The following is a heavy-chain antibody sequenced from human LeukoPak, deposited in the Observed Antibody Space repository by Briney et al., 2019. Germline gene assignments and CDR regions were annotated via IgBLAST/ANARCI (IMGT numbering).Heavy chain of an antibody. CDR2: IKPDGTTK. CDR3: ARSIPYGTTWYGRSDY. CDR1: GFTFSDYW. Sequence: GGSLRLSCAAAGFTFSDYWMSWVRQAPGKGLEWVANIKPDGTTKFYVDSVKGRFTISRDNALNSLYLQMNSLRAEDTAIYYCARSIPYGTTWYGRSDYWGQGTLVTVSS. J-gene: IGHJ4*02. D-gene: IGHD6-13*01. V-gene: IGHV3-7*03.